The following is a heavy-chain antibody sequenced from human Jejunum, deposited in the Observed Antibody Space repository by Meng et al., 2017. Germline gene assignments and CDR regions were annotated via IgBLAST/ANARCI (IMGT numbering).Heavy chain of an antibody. J-gene: IGHJ4*02. CDR2: IYYTGSA. V-gene: IGHV4-31*03. CDR1: GDSISSGGHY. D-gene: IGHD2-2*01. CDR3: AREGQLMLRLVDY. Sequence: QVQLQESGPGLVTPSQTLSLTCTVSGDSISSGGHYWSWIRQHPGKGLEWIGYIYYTGSAYYNPSLESRVTLSVDTSNNQFSLRLNSVTAADTAVYYCAREGQLMLRLVDYWGQGTLVTVSS.